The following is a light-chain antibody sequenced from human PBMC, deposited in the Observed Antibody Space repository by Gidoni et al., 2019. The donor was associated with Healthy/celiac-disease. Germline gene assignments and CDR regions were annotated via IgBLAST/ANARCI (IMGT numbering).Light chain of an antibody. J-gene: IGKJ2*01. V-gene: IGKV1-5*01. Sequence: DIQMTQSPSTQSASVGDRVTITCRASQSMSSWFAWYQQKPGKAPKLLIYDASSLESGVPSRFSGSGSVTEFTLTISCLQPDDFATYYCQQYNSYSFTFGQGTKLEIK. CDR3: QQYNSYSFT. CDR1: QSMSSW. CDR2: DAS.